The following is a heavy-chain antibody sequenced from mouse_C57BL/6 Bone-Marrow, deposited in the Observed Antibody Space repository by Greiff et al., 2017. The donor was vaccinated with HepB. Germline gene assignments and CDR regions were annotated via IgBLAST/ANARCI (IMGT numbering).Heavy chain of an antibody. D-gene: IGHD3-2*02. V-gene: IGHV14-4*01. CDR3: TTSAQATAWFAY. J-gene: IGHJ3*01. CDR1: GFNIKDDY. CDR2: IDPENGDT. Sequence: VQLQQSGAELVRPGASVKLSCTASGFNIKDDYMHWVKQRPEQGLEWIGWIDPENGDTEYASKFQGKATITADTSSNTAHLQLSSLTSEDTAVYYCTTSAQATAWFAYWGQGTLVTVSA.